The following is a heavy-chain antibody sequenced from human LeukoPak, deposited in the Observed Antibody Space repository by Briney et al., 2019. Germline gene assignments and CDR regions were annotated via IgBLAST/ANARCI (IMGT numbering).Heavy chain of an antibody. CDR2: IYYSGST. CDR3: ASSYDSSGYYTIFDY. Sequence: SETLSLTCTVAGGSISSSSYYLGWIRQPPGKGLEWIVSIYYSGSTYYNPSLKSRVTISVDTSKNQFSLKLSSVTAADTAVYYCASSYDSSGYYTIFDYWGQGTLVTVSS. V-gene: IGHV4-39*01. D-gene: IGHD3-22*01. J-gene: IGHJ4*02. CDR1: GGSISSSSYY.